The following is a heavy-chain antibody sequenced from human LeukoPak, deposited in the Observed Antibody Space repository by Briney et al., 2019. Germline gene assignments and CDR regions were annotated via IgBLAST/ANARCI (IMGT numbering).Heavy chain of an antibody. Sequence: TGESLKISCKGSGYSFTSYWIGWVRQMPGKGLEWMGIIYPGDSDTRYSPSFQGQVTISADKSISTAYLQWSSLKASDTAMYYCARRDCSGGSCYSNFDYWGQGTLVTVSS. CDR1: GYSFTSYW. D-gene: IGHD2-15*01. CDR2: IYPGDSDT. J-gene: IGHJ4*02. V-gene: IGHV5-51*01. CDR3: ARRDCSGGSCYSNFDY.